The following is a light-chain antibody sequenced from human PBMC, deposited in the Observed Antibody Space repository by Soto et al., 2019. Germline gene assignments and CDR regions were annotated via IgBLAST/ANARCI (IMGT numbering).Light chain of an antibody. Sequence: QLVLTQSPSASASLGASVKLTCTLSSGHSNYAIAWHQQQSEKGPRFLMNLNSDGSHSKGDGIPERFSGSSSGAERYPTISSLQSEDEADYYCQTWGSGIVVFGGGTKLTVL. CDR1: SGHSNYA. CDR2: LNSDGSH. J-gene: IGLJ2*01. V-gene: IGLV4-69*01. CDR3: QTWGSGIVV.